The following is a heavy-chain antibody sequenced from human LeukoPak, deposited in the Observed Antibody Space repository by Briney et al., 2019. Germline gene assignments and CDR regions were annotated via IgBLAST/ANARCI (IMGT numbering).Heavy chain of an antibody. CDR1: GGSISSYY. D-gene: IGHD3-3*01. Sequence: SETLSLTCTVSGGSISSYYWSWIRQPPGKGLEWIGYIYYSGSTNYNPPLKSRVTISVDTSKNQFSLKLSSVTAADTAVYYCARVDFGDAFDIWGQGTMVTVSS. V-gene: IGHV4-59*01. CDR3: ARVDFGDAFDI. CDR2: IYYSGST. J-gene: IGHJ3*02.